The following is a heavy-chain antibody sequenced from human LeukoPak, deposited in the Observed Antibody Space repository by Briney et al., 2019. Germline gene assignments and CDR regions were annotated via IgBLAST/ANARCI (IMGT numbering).Heavy chain of an antibody. J-gene: IGHJ4*02. D-gene: IGHD3-10*01. CDR3: AKVFWFEHISDY. Sequence: GGSLRLSCAASGFTFSSYGMHWVRQAPGKGLEWVAVIWYDGSNKYYADSVKGRFTISRDNSKNTLYLQMNSLRVEDTAVYYCAKVFWFEHISDYWGQGTLVTVSS. CDR2: IWYDGSNK. V-gene: IGHV3-33*06. CDR1: GFTFSSYG.